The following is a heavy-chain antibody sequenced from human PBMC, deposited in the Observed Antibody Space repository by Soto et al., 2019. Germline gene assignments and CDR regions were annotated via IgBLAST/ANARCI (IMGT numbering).Heavy chain of an antibody. D-gene: IGHD3-22*01. CDR3: ARDPQYTDTSGYYVSSGNFDY. V-gene: IGHV3-23*01. Sequence: WGSLRLSCAASGFTFSSYAMSWVRQAPGKGLLSVSAISGSGGSTYYADSVKGRFTISRDNSKNTLYLQMNSLRAADTAVYYCARDPQYTDTSGYYVSSGNFDYWGQGILVTVSS. J-gene: IGHJ4*02. CDR1: GFTFSSYA. CDR2: ISGSGGST.